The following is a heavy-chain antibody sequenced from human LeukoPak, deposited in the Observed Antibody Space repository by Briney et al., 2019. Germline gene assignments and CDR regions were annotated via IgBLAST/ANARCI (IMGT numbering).Heavy chain of an antibody. V-gene: IGHV3-13*01. CDR1: GFTFSRYD. Sequence: GGSLRLSCAASGFTFSRYDMHWVHQATGKRLEWVSAIDIAGDTYYPGSVKGRLTISRENAKNSLYLQMNSLRVGDTAVYYCARVSSGGGESSYFDYWGQGTLVTVSS. CDR3: ARVSSGGGESSYFDY. J-gene: IGHJ4*02. D-gene: IGHD3-16*01. CDR2: IDIAGDT.